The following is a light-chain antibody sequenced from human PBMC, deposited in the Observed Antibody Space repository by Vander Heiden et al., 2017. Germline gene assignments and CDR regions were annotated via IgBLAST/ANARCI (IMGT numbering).Light chain of an antibody. J-gene: IGKJ1*01. Sequence: DIQMTQSPPTLLASVGDRVTIPCRESQSISTYLAWYQQKPGHAPKLLVYASLNLQSGVPSRFSGSRSGTQFSLTISSLQPDDVATYYCQQTYATPLTFGHGTKVEIK. V-gene: IGKV1-39*01. CDR1: QSISTY. CDR3: QQTYATPLT. CDR2: ASL.